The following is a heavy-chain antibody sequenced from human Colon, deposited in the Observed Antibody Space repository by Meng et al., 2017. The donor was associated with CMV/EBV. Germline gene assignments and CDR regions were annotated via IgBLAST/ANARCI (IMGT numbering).Heavy chain of an antibody. CDR3: ATDITYYNFWSAGAS. D-gene: IGHD3-3*01. Sequence: ASVKVSCKASGYSLSNYGIAWVRQAPGQGLEWMGWISDHNGNTNYAQKFQGRVTVTTDTSTGTVYMELRSLTSDDTAIYYCATDITYYNFWSAGASWGQGTLVTVSS. CDR2: ISDHNGNT. J-gene: IGHJ5*02. V-gene: IGHV1-18*01. CDR1: GYSLSNYG.